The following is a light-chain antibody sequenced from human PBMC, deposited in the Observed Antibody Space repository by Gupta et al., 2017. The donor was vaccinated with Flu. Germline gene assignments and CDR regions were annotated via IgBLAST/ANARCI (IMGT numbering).Light chain of an antibody. J-gene: IGLJ2*01. CDR2: DVT. CDR1: NSDIGAYDY. Sequence: QSALTQPRSVSGSPGPSVTISFTGTNSDIGAYDYVSWFQQHPGKAPKLIIYDVTKRSSGVPARFSGSKSANTASLTISALQAEDEADYHCCSFAGSYTLVFGGGTKLTVL. CDR3: CSFAGSYTLV. V-gene: IGLV2-11*01.